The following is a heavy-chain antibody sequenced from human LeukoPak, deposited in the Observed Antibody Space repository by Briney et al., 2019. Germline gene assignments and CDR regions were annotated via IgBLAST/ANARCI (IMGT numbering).Heavy chain of an antibody. CDR3: ASFWSGYYSERPFDS. V-gene: IGHV3-23*01. CDR2: ISGSGNST. D-gene: IGHD3-3*01. CDR1: GFTFSSYW. J-gene: IGHJ4*02. Sequence: PGGSLRLSCAASGFTFSSYWMNWVRQAPGKGLEWVSSISGSGNSTFYANSVKGRVTISRDNSKNTVYLQINSLRGEDTAVYYCASFWSGYYSERPFDSWGQGTPVTVSS.